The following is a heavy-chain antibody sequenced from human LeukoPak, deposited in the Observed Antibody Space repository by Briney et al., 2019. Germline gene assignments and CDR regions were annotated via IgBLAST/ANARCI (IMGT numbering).Heavy chain of an antibody. CDR2: INHIGRT. V-gene: IGHV4-34*01. CDR1: GESFIGYF. J-gene: IGHJ4*02. CDR3: ARTSRFFDSGGSFHENPYFFDS. D-gene: IGHD3-22*01. Sequence: SETLSLTCNVSGESFIGYFWTWIRQPPGRGLEWIGDINHIGRTTDNPSLSSRVSISVDTSSNQFSLTLTSVTAADTAVYYCARTSRFFDSGGSFHENPYFFDSWGQGTLVTVSS.